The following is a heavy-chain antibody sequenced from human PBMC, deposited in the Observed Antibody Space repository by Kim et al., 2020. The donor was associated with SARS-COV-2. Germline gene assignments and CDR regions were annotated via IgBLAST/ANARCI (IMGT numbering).Heavy chain of an antibody. D-gene: IGHD1-1*01. V-gene: IGHV3-15*01. J-gene: IGHJ6*03. CDR3: TSVLGTTLGGCYYFGV. Sequence: PVKGSFTISRDDSKNTPYLQMNSLETEDTAVYYCTSVLGTTLGGCYYFGVWGQGTTVTVSS.